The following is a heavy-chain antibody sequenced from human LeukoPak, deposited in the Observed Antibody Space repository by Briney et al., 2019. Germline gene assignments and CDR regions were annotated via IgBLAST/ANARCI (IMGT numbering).Heavy chain of an antibody. J-gene: IGHJ6*02. Sequence: GGSLRLSCAASGFTFSSYDMHWVRQAPGKGLEWVAVISYDGNDKHYADSVKGRFTISRDNSKNTLYLQMNSLRVEDTAVYYCARDCTNGVCYYYGMDVWGQGTTVTVSS. CDR2: ISYDGNDK. V-gene: IGHV3-30*03. CDR1: GFTFSSYD. CDR3: ARDCTNGVCYYYGMDV. D-gene: IGHD2-8*01.